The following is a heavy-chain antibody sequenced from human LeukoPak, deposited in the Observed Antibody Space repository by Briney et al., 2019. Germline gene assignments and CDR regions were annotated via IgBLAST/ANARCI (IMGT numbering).Heavy chain of an antibody. CDR1: GFTFRSSS. CDR2: ITFSSSHI. CDR3: ARGPQFSGPGWFDP. Sequence: AGGSLRLSCTASGFTFRSSSFNWVRQVQGKGLECVSSITFSSSHIYYADSVKGRFTISRDNTKDSLYLQMNSLRAEDTAIYYCARGPQFSGPGWFDPWGQGTLVTVSS. J-gene: IGHJ5*02. D-gene: IGHD3-10*01. V-gene: IGHV3-21*01.